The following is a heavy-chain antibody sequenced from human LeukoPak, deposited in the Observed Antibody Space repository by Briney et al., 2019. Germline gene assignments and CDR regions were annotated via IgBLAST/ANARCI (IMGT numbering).Heavy chain of an antibody. CDR1: GFTFSSYG. J-gene: IGHJ4*02. CDR3: ANSPIGDY. V-gene: IGHV3-30*18. Sequence: GGSLRLSCAASGFTFSSYGMHWVRQAPGKGLEWVAVISYDGSNKYYADSVKGRFTISRDNSKNTLYLQMNSLRAEDTAVYYCANSPIGDYWGQGTLVTASS. CDR2: ISYDGSNK.